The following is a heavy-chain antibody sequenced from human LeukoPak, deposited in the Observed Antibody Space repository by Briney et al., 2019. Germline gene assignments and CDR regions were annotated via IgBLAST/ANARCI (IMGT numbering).Heavy chain of an antibody. V-gene: IGHV1-18*01. Sequence: ASVKVSCKSSDYTFTSYGFSWVRQAPGQGLEWMGWISAYDGNIKYAQKFQGRVTMTTDTSTSTVYMELRSLRSDDTAVYYCARMGDYHLVSFFDYWGQGTLVTVSS. CDR3: ARMGDYHLVSFFDY. D-gene: IGHD4/OR15-4a*01. CDR2: ISAYDGNI. J-gene: IGHJ4*02. CDR1: DYTFTSYG.